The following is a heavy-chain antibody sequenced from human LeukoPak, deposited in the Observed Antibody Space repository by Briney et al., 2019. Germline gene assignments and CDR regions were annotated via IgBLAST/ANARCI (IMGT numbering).Heavy chain of an antibody. D-gene: IGHD4-17*01. CDR2: ISGSGDNT. Sequence: GGSLRLSCAASGFTFSSYAMSWVRQAPGKGLEWVSSISGSGDNTYYADSVKGQFTVSRDSSKSTLYLQMNSLRAEDTAVYYCARAYGDYVGWYFDLWGRGTLVTVSS. V-gene: IGHV3-23*01. J-gene: IGHJ2*01. CDR1: GFTFSSYA. CDR3: ARAYGDYVGWYFDL.